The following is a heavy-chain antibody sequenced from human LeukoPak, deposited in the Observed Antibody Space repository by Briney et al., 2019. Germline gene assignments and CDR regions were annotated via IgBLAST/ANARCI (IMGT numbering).Heavy chain of an antibody. V-gene: IGHV4-39*07. CDR2: IYYDRST. CDR1: GGPISSSSYY. Sequence: SETLSLTCTVSGGPISSSSYYWGWIRQPPGKGLEWIGNIYYDRSTYYNPSLKSRVTISVDTSKNQFSLKLNSVTAADTAVYYCARTGKTLLNYDFDYWGQGTLVTVSS. CDR3: ARTGKTLLNYDFDY. D-gene: IGHD1-7*01. J-gene: IGHJ4*02.